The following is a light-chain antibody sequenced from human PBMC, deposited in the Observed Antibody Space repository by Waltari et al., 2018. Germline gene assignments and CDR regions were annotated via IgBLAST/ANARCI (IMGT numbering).Light chain of an antibody. J-gene: IGLJ2*01. CDR3: SSYAGNRSVV. CDR2: EVS. V-gene: IGLV2-23*02. CDR1: SSDVGSYNL. Sequence: QSALTQPASVSGSPGQSITVSCTGTSSDVGSYNLVSWYQQHPGKAPKLLIFEVSQLPSGFSNLFSGSQSGYTASLTVSGLQAEDGADYYCSSYAGNRSVVFGGGTKLTVL.